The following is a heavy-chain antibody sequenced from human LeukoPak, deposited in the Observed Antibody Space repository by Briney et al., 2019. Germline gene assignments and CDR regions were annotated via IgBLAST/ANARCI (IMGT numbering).Heavy chain of an antibody. Sequence: PGGSLRLXCAASGFTVSSNYMSWVRQAPGKGLEWVSVIYSGGSTYYADSVKGRFTISRDNSKNTLYLQMNSLRAEDTAVYYCARDRLYSSSSEDYWGQGTLVTVSS. D-gene: IGHD6-6*01. CDR2: IYSGGST. CDR1: GFTVSSNY. CDR3: ARDRLYSSSSEDY. V-gene: IGHV3-53*01. J-gene: IGHJ4*02.